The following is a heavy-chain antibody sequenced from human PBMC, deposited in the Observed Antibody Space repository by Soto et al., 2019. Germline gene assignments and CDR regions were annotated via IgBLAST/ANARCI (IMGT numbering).Heavy chain of an antibody. CDR2: TYHSGNP. J-gene: IGHJ6*02. V-gene: IGHV4-30-2*05. Sequence: PSETLSLTCDVSGDTISTGGYTWAWIRQPPGKALEWIGHTYHSGNPYYNPSLKSRVTISVDTSKNQFSLKLSSVTAADTAVYYCAASCVGCGGFNYYGMDVWGQGSTVTVSS. CDR1: GDTISTGGYT. CDR3: AASCVGCGGFNYYGMDV. D-gene: IGHD2-21*01.